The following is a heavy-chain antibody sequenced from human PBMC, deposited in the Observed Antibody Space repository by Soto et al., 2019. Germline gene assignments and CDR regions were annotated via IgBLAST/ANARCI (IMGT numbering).Heavy chain of an antibody. Sequence: QVQLQQWGAGLLKPSETLSLTCAVYGGSFSGYYWSWIRQPPGKGLEWIGEINHSGSTNYNPSLKSRVTIPVDTSKNQFSLKLSSVTAADTAVYYCARVSRDYYGSGSYYSWYYYYGMDVWGQGTTVTVSS. J-gene: IGHJ6*02. V-gene: IGHV4-34*01. CDR1: GGSFSGYY. D-gene: IGHD3-10*01. CDR3: ARVSRDYYGSGSYYSWYYYYGMDV. CDR2: INHSGST.